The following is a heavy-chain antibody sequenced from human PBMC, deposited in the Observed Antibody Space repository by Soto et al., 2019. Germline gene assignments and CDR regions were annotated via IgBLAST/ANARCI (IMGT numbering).Heavy chain of an antibody. Sequence: QVQLVQSGAEVKKPASSVKVSCKASGGTFNNYPITWVRQAPGEGLEWMGGSIPIFGTANYAQNLQGRVTSSVDESTSTAYMELSSLRSEDTAVYYCARGRGYSGDDHYYYFDMDVWGQGTTVTVSS. CDR3: ARGRGYSGDDHYYYFDMDV. CDR2: SIPIFGTA. V-gene: IGHV1-69*01. J-gene: IGHJ6*02. CDR1: GGTFNNYP. D-gene: IGHD5-12*01.